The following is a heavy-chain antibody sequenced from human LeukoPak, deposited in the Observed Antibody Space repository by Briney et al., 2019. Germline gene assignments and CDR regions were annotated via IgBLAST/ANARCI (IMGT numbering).Heavy chain of an antibody. CDR2: ISWNSGSI. J-gene: IGHJ6*03. CDR1: GFTFDDYA. Sequence: KSGGSLRLSCAASGFTFDDYAMHWVRQVPGKGLEWVPGISWNSGSIGYADSVKGRFTISRDNAKNSLYLQMNSLRAEDTAVYYCARNPHGDYYYYYYMDVWGKGTTVTVSS. V-gene: IGHV3-9*01. CDR3: ARNPHGDYYYYYYMDV. D-gene: IGHD4-17*01.